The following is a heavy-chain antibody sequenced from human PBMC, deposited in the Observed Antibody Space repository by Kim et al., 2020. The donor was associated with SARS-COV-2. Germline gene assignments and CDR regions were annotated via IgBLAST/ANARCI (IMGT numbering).Heavy chain of an antibody. D-gene: IGHD1-26*01. J-gene: IGHJ4*02. CDR3: ARDGMGD. CDR2: DGSNK. V-gene: IGHV3-33*01. Sequence: DGSNKYYADSVKGRFTISRDNSKNTLYLQMNSLRAEDTAVYYCARDGMGDWGQGTLVTVSS.